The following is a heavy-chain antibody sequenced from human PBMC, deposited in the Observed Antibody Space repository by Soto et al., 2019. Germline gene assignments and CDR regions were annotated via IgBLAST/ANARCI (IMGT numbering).Heavy chain of an antibody. J-gene: IGHJ3*02. D-gene: IGHD6-13*01. CDR1: GGSISSGGYY. CDR2: IYSSGST. V-gene: IGHV4-31*03. CDR3: ASSMAAAGSIWESEAFDI. Sequence: SETLSLTCTVSGGSISSGGYYWSWIRQHPGKAREWMGYIYSSGSTSYNPSLKSRVTISVDTSKNQFSLKLSSVTAADTAVYYCASSMAAAGSIWESEAFDIWGQGTMVTVSS.